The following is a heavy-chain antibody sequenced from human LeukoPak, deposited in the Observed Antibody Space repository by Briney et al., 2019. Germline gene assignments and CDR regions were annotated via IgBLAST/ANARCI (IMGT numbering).Heavy chain of an antibody. J-gene: IGHJ4*02. CDR2: INPSGGST. V-gene: IGHV1-46*01. D-gene: IGHD4-17*01. CDR1: GGTFSSYA. Sequence: ASVKVSCKASGGTFSSYAISWVRQAPGQGLEWMGIINPSGGSTSYAQKFQGRVTMTRDTSTSTVYMELSSLRSEDTAVYYCARDNRPYGDYPGYWGQGTLVTVSS. CDR3: ARDNRPYGDYPGY.